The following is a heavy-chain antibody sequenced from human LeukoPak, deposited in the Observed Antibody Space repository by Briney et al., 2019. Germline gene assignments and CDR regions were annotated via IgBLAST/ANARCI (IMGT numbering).Heavy chain of an antibody. J-gene: IGHJ4*02. CDR1: GFSFSGHW. D-gene: IGHD3-9*01. Sequence: GGSLRLSCAASGFSFSGHWMHWARQLPGKGLVWVSRISPTGSTTSYADSVKGRFTVSRDNAKNTLYLQVNNLRAEDTAVYYCARGPSSDWSGLDFWGQGTLLTVSS. CDR2: ISPTGSTT. V-gene: IGHV3-74*01. CDR3: ARGPSSDWSGLDF.